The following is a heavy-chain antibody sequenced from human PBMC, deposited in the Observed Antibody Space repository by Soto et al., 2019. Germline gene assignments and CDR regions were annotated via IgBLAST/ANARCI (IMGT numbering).Heavy chain of an antibody. CDR2: ISSSSSTI. Sequence: PGGSLRLSCAASGFTFSSYSMNWVRQAPGKGLEWVSYISSSSSTIYYADSVKGRFTISRDNAKNSRYLQMNSLRAEDTAVYYCASSPPSPIVVVVAAVSHDAFDIWGQGTMVTVSS. J-gene: IGHJ3*02. V-gene: IGHV3-48*01. CDR3: ASSPPSPIVVVVAAVSHDAFDI. CDR1: GFTFSSYS. D-gene: IGHD2-15*01.